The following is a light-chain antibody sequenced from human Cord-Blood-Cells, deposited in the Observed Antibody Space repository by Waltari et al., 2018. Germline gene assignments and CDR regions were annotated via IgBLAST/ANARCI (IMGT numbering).Light chain of an antibody. V-gene: IGKV2-28*01. CDR3: MQALQTPPAT. Sequence: DIVMTQSPLSLSVTPGEPASISCRSSQSLLHSNGYNYLDWYLQKPGQSPQLLIYLGSNRASGVPDRFSGSGSGTDFTLKISRVEAEDVGVYYCMQALQTPPATFGPGTKVDIK. CDR1: QSLLHSNGYNY. J-gene: IGKJ3*01. CDR2: LGS.